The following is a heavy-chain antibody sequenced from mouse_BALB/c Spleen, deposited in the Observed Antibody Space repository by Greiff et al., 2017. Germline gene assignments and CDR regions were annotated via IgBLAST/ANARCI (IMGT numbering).Heavy chain of an antibody. V-gene: IGHV5-9-3*01. CDR3: ARVGRGDYFDY. J-gene: IGHJ2*01. Sequence: VQLVESGGGLVKPGGSLKLSCAASGFTFSSYAMSWVRQTPEKRLEWVATISSGGSYTYYPDSVKGRFTISRDNAKNTLYLQMSSLRSEDTAMYYCARVGRGDYFDYWGQGTTLTVSS. D-gene: IGHD4-1*01. CDR2: ISSGGSYT. CDR1: GFTFSSYA.